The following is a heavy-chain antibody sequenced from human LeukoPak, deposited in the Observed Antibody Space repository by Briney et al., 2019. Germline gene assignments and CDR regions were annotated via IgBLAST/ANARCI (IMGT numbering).Heavy chain of an antibody. Sequence: PSETLSLTCAVYGGAFSGYYWSRVRQAPGKGLEWVANIKQDGSEKYYVDSVKGQFTISRDNAKNSLYLQMNSLRAEDTAVYYCARGPSGGNAFGYWGQGTLVTVSS. CDR3: ARGPSGGNAFGY. J-gene: IGHJ4*02. CDR2: IKQDGSEK. CDR1: GGAFSGYY. V-gene: IGHV3-7*04. D-gene: IGHD4-23*01.